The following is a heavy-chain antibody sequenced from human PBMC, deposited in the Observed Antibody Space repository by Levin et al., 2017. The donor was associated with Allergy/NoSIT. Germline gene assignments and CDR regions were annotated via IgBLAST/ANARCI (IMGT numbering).Heavy chain of an antibody. CDR3: ARDSVFSSTSPRDYYYGMDV. CDR1: GYTFTSYY. CDR2: INPSGGST. J-gene: IGHJ6*02. Sequence: ASVKVSCKASGYTFTSYYMHWVRQAPGQGLEWMGIINPSGGSTSYAQKFQGRVTMTRDTSTSTVYMELSSLRSEDTAVYYCARDSVFSSTSPRDYYYGMDVWGQGTTVTVSS. V-gene: IGHV1-46*01. D-gene: IGHD2-2*01.